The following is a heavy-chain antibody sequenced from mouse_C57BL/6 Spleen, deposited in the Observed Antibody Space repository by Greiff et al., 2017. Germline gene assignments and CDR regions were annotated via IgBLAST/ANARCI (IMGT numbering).Heavy chain of an antibody. D-gene: IGHD1-1*01. V-gene: IGHV5-15*04. CDR1: GFTFSDYG. CDR3: ARQNYPNYFDY. Sequence: EVKVEESGGGLVQPGGSLILSCAASGFTFSDYGMAWVRQAPRKGPELVAFVSNLAYSIYYADPVTGRFTISRENAKNTLYLEMSSLRSEDTAMYYCARQNYPNYFDYGGQGTTLTVSS. J-gene: IGHJ2*01. CDR2: VSNLAYSI.